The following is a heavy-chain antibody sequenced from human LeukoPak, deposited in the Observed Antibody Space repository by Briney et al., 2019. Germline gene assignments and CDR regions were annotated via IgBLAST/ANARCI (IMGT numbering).Heavy chain of an antibody. D-gene: IGHD2-2*01. V-gene: IGHV1-69*04. CDR3: ARLGYCSSTSCYSHYYYGMDV. CDR1: GGTFSSYA. Sequence: GASVKVSCKASGGTFSSYAISWVRQAPGQELEWMGRIIPILGIANYAQKFQGRVTMTRDTSTSTVYMELSSLRSEDTAVYYCARLGYCSSTSCYSHYYYGMDVWGQGTTVTVSS. J-gene: IGHJ6*02. CDR2: IIPILGIA.